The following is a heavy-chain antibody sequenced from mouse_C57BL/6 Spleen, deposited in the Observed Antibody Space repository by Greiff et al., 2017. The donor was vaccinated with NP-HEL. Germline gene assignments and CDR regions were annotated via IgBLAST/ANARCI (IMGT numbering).Heavy chain of an antibody. V-gene: IGHV1-47*01. J-gene: IGHJ4*01. CDR2: FHPYNDDT. D-gene: IGHD2-2*01. CDR1: GYTFTTYP. CDR3: ARRTPYGYDDAMDY. Sequence: QVHVKQSGAELVKPGASVKMSCKASGYTFTTYPIEWMKQNHGKSLEWIGNFHPYNDDTKYNEKFKGKATLTVEKSSSTVYLELSRLTSDDSAVYYCARRTPYGYDDAMDYWGQGTSVTVSS.